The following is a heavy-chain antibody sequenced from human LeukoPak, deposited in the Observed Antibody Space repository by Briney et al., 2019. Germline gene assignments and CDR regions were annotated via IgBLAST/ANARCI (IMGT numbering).Heavy chain of an antibody. J-gene: IGHJ6*04. Sequence: GGSLRLSCAASGFTFSSYEMNWVRQAPGKGLEWVSYISSSDSTIYYADSVKGRFTISRDNAKNSLYLQMDSLRAGDTAVNYCSELGITMIGGVWGKGTTVTISS. V-gene: IGHV3-48*03. CDR3: SELGITMIGGV. CDR2: ISSSDSTI. CDR1: GFTFSSYE. D-gene: IGHD3-10*02.